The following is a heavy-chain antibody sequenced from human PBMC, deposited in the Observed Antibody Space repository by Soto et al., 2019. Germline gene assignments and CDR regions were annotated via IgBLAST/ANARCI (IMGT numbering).Heavy chain of an antibody. J-gene: IGHJ6*03. CDR2: ISAYNGDT. CDR1: GYTFINYG. V-gene: IGHV1-18*01. D-gene: IGHD6-19*01. CDR3: ARDRGVAPPVAGNIYYYYYMDV. Sequence: QVQLVQSGAEVKKPGASVKVSCKASGYTFINYGITWVRQAPGQGLEWMGWISAYNGDTNYAQKLQGRVTMTTDAPTSTAYTERRSLRSDDTAVYYCARDRGVAPPVAGNIYYYYYMDVWGKGTTVTVSS.